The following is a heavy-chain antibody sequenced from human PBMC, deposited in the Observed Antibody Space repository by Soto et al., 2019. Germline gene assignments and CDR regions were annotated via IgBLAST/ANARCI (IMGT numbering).Heavy chain of an antibody. CDR3: VKDRRTTRRAMDV. Sequence: EVQLVETGGGLVQPGGSLRLSCSASGFTFSSYAVHWVRQAVGKGLEYVSGISNNGGSTYYADSVKDRFTISRDNSKNTLYLQMSSLTAEDTAVYYCVKDRRTTRRAMDVWGQGTTVTVS. V-gene: IGHV3-64D*06. J-gene: IGHJ6*02. CDR2: ISNNGGST. CDR1: GFTFSSYA. D-gene: IGHD1-7*01.